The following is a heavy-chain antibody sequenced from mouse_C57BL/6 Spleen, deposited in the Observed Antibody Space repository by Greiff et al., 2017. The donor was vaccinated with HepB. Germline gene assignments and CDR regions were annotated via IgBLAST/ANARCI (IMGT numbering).Heavy chain of an antibody. CDR2: ISSGSSTI. J-gene: IGHJ2*01. D-gene: IGHD2-4*01. CDR3: ARHYDYDGGFDY. Sequence: EVKVVESGGGLVKPGGSLKLSCAASGFTFSDYGMHWVRQAPEKGLEWVAYISSGSSTIYYADTVKGRFTISRDNAKNTLFLQMTSLRSEDTAMYYCARHYDYDGGFDYWGQGTTLTVSS. CDR1: GFTFSDYG. V-gene: IGHV5-17*01.